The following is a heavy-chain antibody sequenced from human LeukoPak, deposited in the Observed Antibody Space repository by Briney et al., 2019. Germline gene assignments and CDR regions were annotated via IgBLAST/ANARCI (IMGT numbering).Heavy chain of an antibody. Sequence: ASVKVSCKASGYTFTSYGISWVRQAPGQGLEWMGWISPYNGNTNYAQKFQGRVTMTTDTSTSTAYMELRSLRSDDTTVYYCARAPHRVADAFDIWGQGTMVTVSS. CDR3: ARAPHRVADAFDI. J-gene: IGHJ3*02. CDR1: GYTFTSYG. CDR2: ISPYNGNT. D-gene: IGHD2-15*01. V-gene: IGHV1-18*01.